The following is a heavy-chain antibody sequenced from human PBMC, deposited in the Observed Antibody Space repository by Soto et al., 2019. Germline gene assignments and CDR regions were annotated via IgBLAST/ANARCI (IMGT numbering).Heavy chain of an antibody. CDR3: SRSLTDYYYYGMDV. Sequence: GSLRLSCAASGFTFSIYSMHWVRQAPGKGLEWVAVISYDGSNKYYADSVKGRFTISRDNSKNTLYLQMNSLRAEDTAVYYCSRSLTDYYYYGMDVWGQGTTVIVSS. J-gene: IGHJ6*02. CDR2: ISYDGSNK. CDR1: GFTFSIYS. D-gene: IGHD7-27*01. V-gene: IGHV3-30-3*01.